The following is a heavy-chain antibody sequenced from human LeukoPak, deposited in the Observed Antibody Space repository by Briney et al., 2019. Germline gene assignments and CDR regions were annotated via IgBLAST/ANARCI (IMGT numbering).Heavy chain of an antibody. D-gene: IGHD4-17*01. Sequence: ASVKVSCTASGYTFTSYGISWVRQAPGQGLEWMGWISAYNGNTNYAQKLQGRVTMTTDTSTSTAYMELRSLRSDDTAVYYCACDYGSIYYYYGMDVWGQGTTVTVSS. CDR1: GYTFTSYG. CDR2: ISAYNGNT. CDR3: ACDYGSIYYYYGMDV. V-gene: IGHV1-18*01. J-gene: IGHJ6*02.